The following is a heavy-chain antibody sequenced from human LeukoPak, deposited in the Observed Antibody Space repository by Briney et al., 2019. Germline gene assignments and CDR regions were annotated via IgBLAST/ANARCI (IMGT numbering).Heavy chain of an antibody. CDR2: IKQDGSEK. J-gene: IGHJ6*03. V-gene: IGHV3-7*01. CDR1: GFTFSTYW. Sequence: GGSLRLSCAASGFTFSTYWMSWVRQGPGKGLEWLANIKQDGSEKYYVDSVRGRFTISRDNAKNSLYLQMNSLRAEDTAVYYCARYSYNNYMDVWAKGPRSPSP. CDR3: ARYSYNNYMDV.